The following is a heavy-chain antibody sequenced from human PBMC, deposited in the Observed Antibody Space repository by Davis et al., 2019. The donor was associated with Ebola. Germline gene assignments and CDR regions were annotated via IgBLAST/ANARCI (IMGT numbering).Heavy chain of an antibody. D-gene: IGHD1-14*01. V-gene: IGHV3-74*01. CDR3: GRVIFFPGIGMDI. CDR1: GFMDDTYA. CDR2: INTDGDDT. Sequence: PGGSLRLSCAVSGFMDDTYAMHWVRQLPGKGLVWVSRINTDGDDTSYADSVEGRFTVSRDNAKNTLYVQMNSLRAEDTGIYYCGRVIFFPGIGMDIWGQGTTVTVSS. J-gene: IGHJ6*02.